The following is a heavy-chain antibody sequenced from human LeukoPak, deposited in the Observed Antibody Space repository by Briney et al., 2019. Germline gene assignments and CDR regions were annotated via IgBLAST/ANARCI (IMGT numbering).Heavy chain of an antibody. V-gene: IGHV5-51*01. Sequence: GESLKISCKGSGYSFTSYWIGWMRQMPGKGLEWMGIIYPGDSDTRYSPSFQGQVTISADKSISTAYLQWSSLKASDTAMYYCARHPVDTAMVFDVYYFDYWGQGTLVTVSS. J-gene: IGHJ4*02. CDR1: GYSFTSYW. D-gene: IGHD5-18*01. CDR3: ARHPVDTAMVFDVYYFDY. CDR2: IYPGDSDT.